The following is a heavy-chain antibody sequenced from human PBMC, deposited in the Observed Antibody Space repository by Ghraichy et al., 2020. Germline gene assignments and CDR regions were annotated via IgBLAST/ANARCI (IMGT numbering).Heavy chain of an antibody. J-gene: IGHJ5*02. CDR3: ARDENWWGVSSGFDP. CDR1: GASLNNYF. Sequence: GALSLTCTVSGASLNNYFWTWIRQSPGKGLEWIGNIYFNGRTNYNPSLKSRVTLSVDTSKNQFSLRLTSVTAADTAVFYCARDENWWGVSSGFDPWGQGTLVTVS. D-gene: IGHD2-15*01. V-gene: IGHV4-59*01. CDR2: IYFNGRT.